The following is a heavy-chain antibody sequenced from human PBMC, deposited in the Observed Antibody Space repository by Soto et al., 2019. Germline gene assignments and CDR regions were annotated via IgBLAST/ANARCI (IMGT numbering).Heavy chain of an antibody. J-gene: IGHJ4*02. CDR1: GFTVSSNY. CDR3: ARGAGYVYSF. CDR2: IYSGGST. D-gene: IGHD5-12*01. Sequence: EVQLVESGGGLVQPGGSLRLSCAASGFTVSSNYMSWVRQAPGKGLECVSVIYSGGSTYYANSVKGRFTISRDTSKNTLYLQMNSLRVEDTAVYYCARGAGYVYSFWGQGTLVTVSS. V-gene: IGHV3-66*01.